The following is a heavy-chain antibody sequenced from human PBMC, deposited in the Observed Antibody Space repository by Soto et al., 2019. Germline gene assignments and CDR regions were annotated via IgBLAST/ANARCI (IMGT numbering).Heavy chain of an antibody. J-gene: IGHJ4*02. CDR1: GFTVGNNY. CDR2: IYSTGTT. CDR3: AKDGRGSGSHYNSFGY. D-gene: IGHD3-10*01. Sequence: EVQLVESGGGLIQPGGSLKLSCAASGFTVGNNYMSWVRQAPGKGLEWVSLIYSTGTTKYADSVKGRFTVSSDNAKNTPYLQMKSLRAEDTAVYYCAKDGRGSGSHYNSFGYWGQGTLVTVSS. V-gene: IGHV3-53*01.